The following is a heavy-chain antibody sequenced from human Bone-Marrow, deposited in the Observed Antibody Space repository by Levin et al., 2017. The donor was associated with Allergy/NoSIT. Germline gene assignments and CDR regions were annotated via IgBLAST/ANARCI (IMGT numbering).Heavy chain of an antibody. CDR3: ARGGYCSGAYCSGYDHYMDV. CDR1: GGSISSYY. V-gene: IGHV4-59*01. Sequence: PSETLSLTCTVSGGSISSYYWSWIRQSPGTGPEWIGYIYYSGNTNYNPSLKSRVIMSVDESKNQFSLRLSSVTAADTAVYYCARGGYCSGAYCSGYDHYMDVWGKGTTVTVSS. J-gene: IGHJ6*03. D-gene: IGHD2-15*01. CDR2: IYYSGNT.